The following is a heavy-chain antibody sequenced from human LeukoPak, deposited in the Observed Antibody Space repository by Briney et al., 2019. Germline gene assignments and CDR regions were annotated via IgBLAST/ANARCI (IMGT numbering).Heavy chain of an antibody. CDR3: AKFSGFAAEPYY. CDR1: GFTFSSYG. V-gene: IGHV3-30*18. D-gene: IGHD1-14*01. J-gene: IGHJ4*02. Sequence: GGSLRLSCAASGFTFSSYGMHWVRQAPGKGLEWVAVISYDGSNKYYADSVKGRFTISRDNSKNTLYLQMNSLRAEDTAVYYCAKFSGFAAEPYYWGQGTLVTVSS. CDR2: ISYDGSNK.